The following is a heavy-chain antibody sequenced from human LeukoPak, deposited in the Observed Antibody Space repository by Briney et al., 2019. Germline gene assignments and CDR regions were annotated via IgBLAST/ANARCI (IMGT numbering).Heavy chain of an antibody. V-gene: IGHV4-38-2*01. CDR3: ARSLSTAGIDY. D-gene: IGHD2-2*01. CDR2: IYHSGST. Sequence: SETLSLTCAVGGHSIRTGRYWGWIRQPPGKGLEWIGSIYHSGSTYYNPSLKSRVTISVDTSKNHFSLTLRSVTAADTAVYYCARSLSTAGIDYWGQGTLVTVSS. J-gene: IGHJ4*02. CDR1: GHSIRTGRY.